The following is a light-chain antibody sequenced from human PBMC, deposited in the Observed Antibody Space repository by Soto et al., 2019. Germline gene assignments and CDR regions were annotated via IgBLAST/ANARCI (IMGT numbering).Light chain of an antibody. CDR2: GNT. J-gene: IGLJ1*01. CDR3: QTYDSSLSGLYV. CDR1: SSNIGSNT. V-gene: IGLV1-44*01. Sequence: QSVLTQPPSASGTPGQRVTISCSGSSSNIGSNTVNWYQHLPGTAPKLLIYGNTNRPSGVPDRFSGSKSGTSASLAIAGLQTEDEGDYYCQTYDSSLSGLYVFGTGTKVTVL.